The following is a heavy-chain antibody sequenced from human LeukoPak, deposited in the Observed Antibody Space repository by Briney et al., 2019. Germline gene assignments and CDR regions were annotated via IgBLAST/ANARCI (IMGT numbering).Heavy chain of an antibody. V-gene: IGHV3-30*02. Sequence: PGGSLRLSCAASGFTFSSYGMHWVRQAPGKGLEWVAFIRYDGSNKYYADSVKGRFTISRDNSKNTLYLQMNSLRAEDTAVYYCRGELWTMWYYYDSSGPNYFDYWGQGTLVTVSS. D-gene: IGHD3-22*01. CDR3: RGELWTMWYYYDSSGPNYFDY. CDR2: IRYDGSNK. J-gene: IGHJ4*02. CDR1: GFTFSSYG.